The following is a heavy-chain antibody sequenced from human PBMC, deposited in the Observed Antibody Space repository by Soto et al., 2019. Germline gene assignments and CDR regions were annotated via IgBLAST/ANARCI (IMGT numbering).Heavy chain of an antibody. CDR2: ISGSGGST. V-gene: IGHV3-23*01. J-gene: IGHJ6*02. CDR1: GFTFSSYA. CDR3: AKDLKGRGFLEDYYYYGMDV. Sequence: PGGSLRLSCAASGFTFSSYAMSWVRQAPGKGLEWVSAISGSGGSTYYADSVKGRFTISRDNSKNTLYLQMNSLRAEDTAVYYCAKDLKGRGFLEDYYYYGMDVWGQGTTVTVSS. D-gene: IGHD3-3*01.